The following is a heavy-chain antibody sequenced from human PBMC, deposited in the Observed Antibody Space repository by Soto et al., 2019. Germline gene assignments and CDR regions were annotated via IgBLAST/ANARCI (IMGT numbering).Heavy chain of an antibody. CDR3: ARGSAAMVTRSLVLDV. J-gene: IGHJ6*02. Sequence: SETLSLTCTVSGDSSSSTSYYWGWIRQPPGKGLEWIGSIYSSGSTYYNPSLNSRVTISVDTSKNQFFLKVTSVTAADTAVYYCARGSAAMVTRSLVLDVWGQETTVTVSS. CDR1: GDSSSSTSYY. V-gene: IGHV4-39*02. D-gene: IGHD5-18*01. CDR2: IYSSGST.